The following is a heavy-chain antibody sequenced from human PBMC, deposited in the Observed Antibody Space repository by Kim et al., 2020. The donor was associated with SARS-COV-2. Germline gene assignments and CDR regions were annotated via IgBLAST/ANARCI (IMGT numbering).Heavy chain of an antibody. J-gene: IGHJ4*02. V-gene: IGHV3-43*02. CDR2: ISRDGDAI. D-gene: IGHD6-19*01. CDR1: GFTFDDYD. CDR3: VRGQQWLIKN. Sequence: GGSLRLSCAASGFTFDDYDIQWVRQVPGKGLEWVSLISRDGDAIKYADSVEGRFTISRDNSKKSVYLQMNSLRSEDTALYYCVRGQQWLIKNWGQESQVTV.